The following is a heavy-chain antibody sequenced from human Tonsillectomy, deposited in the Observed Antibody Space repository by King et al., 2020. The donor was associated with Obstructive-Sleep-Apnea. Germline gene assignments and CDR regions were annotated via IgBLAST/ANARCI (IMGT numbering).Heavy chain of an antibody. J-gene: IGHJ6*02. V-gene: IGHV4-4*02. Sequence: VQLQESGPGLVKPSGTLSLTCAVSGASISSSHWWTWVRQPPGKGLEWLGEIYHSGSTNYSPSLKSRVTISVDKSKNQFSLKLSSVTAADTAVYYCGRGGYREGSGWPTKVIYYYNMDVWGQGTTVTVSS. CDR3: GRGGYREGSGWPTKVIYYYNMDV. D-gene: IGHD6-19*01. CDR2: IYHSGST. CDR1: GASISSSHW.